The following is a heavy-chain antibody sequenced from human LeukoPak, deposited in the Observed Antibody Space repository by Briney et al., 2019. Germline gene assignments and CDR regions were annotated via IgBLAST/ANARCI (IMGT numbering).Heavy chain of an antibody. V-gene: IGHV4-34*01. CDR2: INHSGST. CDR3: ARAWVPLYVVTAKPPYNWFDP. J-gene: IGHJ5*02. D-gene: IGHD2-21*02. Sequence: SETLSLTCAVYGGSFSGYYWSWIRQPPGKGLEWIGEINHSGSTNYNPSLKSRVTISVDTSKNQFSLKLSSVTAADTAVYYCARAWVPLYVVTAKPPYNWFDPWGQGTLVTASS. CDR1: GGSFSGYY.